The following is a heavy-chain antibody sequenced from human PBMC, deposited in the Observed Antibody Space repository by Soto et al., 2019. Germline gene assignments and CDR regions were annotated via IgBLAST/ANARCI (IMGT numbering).Heavy chain of an antibody. CDR1: GFTFSSYG. J-gene: IGHJ6*02. Sequence: QVQLVESGGGVVQPGRSLRLSCAASGFTFSSYGMHWVRQAPGKGLEWVAVIWYDGSNNYYADSVKCRFTISRDNSKNTLYLQMNSLRAEDTAVYYCAREWGRQDYGDYADYYYYGMDVWGQGTTVTVSS. V-gene: IGHV3-33*01. CDR3: AREWGRQDYGDYADYYYYGMDV. D-gene: IGHD4-17*01. CDR2: IWYDGSNN.